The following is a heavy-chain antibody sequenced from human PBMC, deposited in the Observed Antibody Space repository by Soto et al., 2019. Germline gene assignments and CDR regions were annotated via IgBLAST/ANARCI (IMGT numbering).Heavy chain of an antibody. V-gene: IGHV4-31*03. Sequence: QVQLQESGPGLVKPSQTLSLTCTVSGGSISSGGYYWSWIRQHPGKGLEWIGYIYYSGSTYYNPSXXSRVTISVDTXXNXFXXKLSSVTAADTAVYYCARDQSYYDSSGYYADYFDYWGQGTLVTVSS. J-gene: IGHJ4*02. CDR2: IYYSGST. D-gene: IGHD3-22*01. CDR3: ARDQSYYDSSGYYADYFDY. CDR1: GGSISSGGYY.